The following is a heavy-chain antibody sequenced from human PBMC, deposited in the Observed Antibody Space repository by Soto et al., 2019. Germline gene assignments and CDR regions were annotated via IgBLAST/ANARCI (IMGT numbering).Heavy chain of an antibody. V-gene: IGHV4-34*01. J-gene: IGHJ5*01. CDR1: GGSFSGYY. Sequence: SETLSLTCAVYGGSFSGYYWSWIRQPPGKGLEWIGEINHSGSTNYNPSLKSRVTISVDTSKNQFSLKLSSVTAADTAVYYCARGVVVVVVASTPSWFDSWGRGPRVT. CDR2: INHSGST. CDR3: ARGVVVVVVASTPSWFDS. D-gene: IGHD2-15*01.